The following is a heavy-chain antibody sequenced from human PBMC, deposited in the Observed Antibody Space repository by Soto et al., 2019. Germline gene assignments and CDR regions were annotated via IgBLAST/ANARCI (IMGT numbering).Heavy chain of an antibody. CDR2: IHYSGST. D-gene: IGHD3-9*01. CDR3: AKQSRPPGILRVYYLLFDI. J-gene: IGHJ3*02. Sequence: SETLSLTCTVSGVSFSSYYWSWIRQPPGKGLEWIGYIHYSGSTSYNPSLKSRVAISVDTSKNQFSLKLSSVTAADTAVYYCAKQSRPPGILRVYYLLFDIGAQG. CDR1: GVSFSSYY. V-gene: IGHV4-59*08.